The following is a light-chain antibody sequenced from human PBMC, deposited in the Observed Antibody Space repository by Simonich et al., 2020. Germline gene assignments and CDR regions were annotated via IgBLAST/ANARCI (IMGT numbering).Light chain of an antibody. J-gene: IGKJ1*01. V-gene: IGKV4-1*01. CDR1: QSVLYSSNNKNY. CDR3: QQYYSTPSWT. CDR2: CES. Sequence: DIVMTQSPDSLAVSLGERATINCKSSQSVLYSSNNKNYLAWYQQKPGQPPKLLIYCESTRESGVPDRFSGSGSGTDFTLTISSLQAEDVAVYYCQQYYSTPSWTFGQGTKVEIK.